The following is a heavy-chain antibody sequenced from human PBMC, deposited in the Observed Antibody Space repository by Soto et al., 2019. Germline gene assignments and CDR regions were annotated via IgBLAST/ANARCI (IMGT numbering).Heavy chain of an antibody. CDR3: VKRGGSYGMDV. CDR2: ISSNGGST. V-gene: IGHV3-64D*06. CDR1: GFTFSSYA. Sequence: GGSLRLSCSASGFTFSSYAMHWVRQAPGKGLEYVSAISSNGGSTYYADSVKGRFTISRDNSKNTLYPQMSSLRAEDTAVYYCVKRGGSYGMDVWGQGTTVTVSS. D-gene: IGHD5-12*01. J-gene: IGHJ6*02.